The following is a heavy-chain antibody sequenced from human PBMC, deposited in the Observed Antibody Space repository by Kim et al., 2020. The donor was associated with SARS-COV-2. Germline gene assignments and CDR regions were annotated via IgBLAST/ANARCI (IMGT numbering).Heavy chain of an antibody. CDR1: GFTFGDYA. CDR2: IRSKAYGGTT. V-gene: IGHV3-49*04. Sequence: GGSLRLSCTASGFTFGDYAMSWVRQAPGKGLEWVGFIRSKAYGGTTEYAASVKGRFTISRDDSKSIAYLQMNSLKTEDTAVYYCTRDLLMVRGVVYYYYYGMDVWGQGTTVTVSS. CDR3: TRDLLMVRGVVYYYYYGMDV. D-gene: IGHD3-10*01. J-gene: IGHJ6*02.